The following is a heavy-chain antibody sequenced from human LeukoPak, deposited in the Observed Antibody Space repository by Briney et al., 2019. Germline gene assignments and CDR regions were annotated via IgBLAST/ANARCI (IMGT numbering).Heavy chain of an antibody. CDR1: GYTFTGYY. V-gene: IGHV1-2*02. J-gene: IGHJ4*02. D-gene: IGHD3-9*01. CDR2: INPNSGGT. Sequence: VASVNVSCKASGYTFTGYYMHWVRQAPGQGLEWMGWINPNSGGTNYAQKFQGRVTMTRDTSITTAYMELSRLRSDDTAVYYCARNDILTANDYWGQGTLVTVSS. CDR3: ARNDILTANDY.